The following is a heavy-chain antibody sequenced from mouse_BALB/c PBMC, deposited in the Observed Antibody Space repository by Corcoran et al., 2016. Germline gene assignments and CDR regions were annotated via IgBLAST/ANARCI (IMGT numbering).Heavy chain of an antibody. Sequence: DVQLQESGPGLVKPSQSLSLTCSVTGYSITSGYYWNWIRQFPGNKLEWMGDISYDGSNNYNPSLKNRISITRDTSKNQFFLKLNSVTTEDTATYYCARVDWDYFDYWGQGTTLTVSS. V-gene: IGHV3-6*02. CDR2: ISYDGSN. J-gene: IGHJ2*01. CDR1: GYSITSGYY. D-gene: IGHD4-1*01. CDR3: ARVDWDYFDY.